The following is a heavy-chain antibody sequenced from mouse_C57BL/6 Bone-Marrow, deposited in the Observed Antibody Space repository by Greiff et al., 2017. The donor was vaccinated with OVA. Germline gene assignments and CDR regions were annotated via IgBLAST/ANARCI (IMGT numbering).Heavy chain of an antibody. D-gene: IGHD4-1*01. CDR1: GYTFTSYG. CDR3: AGTFWFAY. J-gene: IGHJ3*01. V-gene: IGHV1-81*01. Sequence: QVQLQQSGAELARPGASVKLSCKASGYTFTSYGISWVKQRTGQGLEWIGEIYPRSGNTYYNEKFKGKATLTADKSSSTAYMELRSLTSEDSAVYFCAGTFWFAYWGQGTLVTVSA. CDR2: IYPRSGNT.